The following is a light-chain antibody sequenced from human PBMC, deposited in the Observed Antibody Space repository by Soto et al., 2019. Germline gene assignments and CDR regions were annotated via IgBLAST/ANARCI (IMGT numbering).Light chain of an antibody. V-gene: IGLV1-40*01. CDR1: SSNIGANYD. CDR2: ANS. CDR3: QSYDSTLSARYV. J-gene: IGLJ1*01. Sequence: QSELTQPPSVSGAPGQRVTISCTGSSSNIGANYDVHWYQQRPGTAPKLLIFANSNRPSGVPDRFSGSKSGTSASLVITGLQAEDEGDYYCQSYDSTLSARYVFGTGTKLTVL.